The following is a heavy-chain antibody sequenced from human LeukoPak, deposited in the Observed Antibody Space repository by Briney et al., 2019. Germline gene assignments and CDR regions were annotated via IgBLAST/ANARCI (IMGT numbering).Heavy chain of an antibody. CDR3: VKGIYFDSVGYYFGY. V-gene: IGHV3-9*01. D-gene: IGHD3-22*01. J-gene: IGHJ4*02. CDR2: ISWNSGSI. Sequence: PGRSLRLSCAASGFTFDDYAMHWVRHAPGKGLEWVSGISWNSGSIGYADSVKGRFTISRDNAKNSLYLQMDSLRAEDTAVYYCVKGIYFDSVGYYFGYWGQGTLVTVSS. CDR1: GFTFDDYA.